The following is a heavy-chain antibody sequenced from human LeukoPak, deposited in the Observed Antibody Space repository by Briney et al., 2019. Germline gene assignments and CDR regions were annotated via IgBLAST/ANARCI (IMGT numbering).Heavy chain of an antibody. J-gene: IGHJ4*02. Sequence: SETLSLTCAVSGYSISSGYYWGWIRQPPGKGLEWIGGIYHSGSTYYNPSLKSRVTISVDTSKSQFSLKLSSVTAADTAVYYCARRTAVAGIDYWGQGTLVTVSS. CDR2: IYHSGST. D-gene: IGHD6-19*01. CDR3: ARRTAVAGIDY. CDR1: GYSISSGYY. V-gene: IGHV4-38-2*01.